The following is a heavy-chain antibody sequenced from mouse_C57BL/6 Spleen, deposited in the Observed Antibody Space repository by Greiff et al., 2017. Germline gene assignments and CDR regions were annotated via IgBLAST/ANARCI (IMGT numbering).Heavy chain of an antibody. D-gene: IGHD2-12*01. J-gene: IGHJ4*01. CDR3: ASYEKGYAMDD. CDR1: GYAFSSSW. Sequence: QVQLKESGPELVKPGASVKISCKASGYAFSSSWMNWVKQRPGKGLEWIGRIYPGDGDTNYNGKFKGKATLTADKSSSTAYMQLSSLTSEDSAVYFCASYEKGYAMDDWGQGTSVTVSS. V-gene: IGHV1-82*01. CDR2: IYPGDGDT.